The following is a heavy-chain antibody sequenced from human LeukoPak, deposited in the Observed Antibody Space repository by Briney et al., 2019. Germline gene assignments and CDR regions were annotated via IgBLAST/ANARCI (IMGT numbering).Heavy chain of an antibody. CDR2: IRSSSSTI. D-gene: IGHD3-9*01. J-gene: IGHJ4*02. CDR3: ARSGILTGRYFDY. V-gene: IGHV3-48*04. CDR1: GFTFSSYS. Sequence: GGSLRLSCAASGFTFSSYSMNWVRQAPGKGLEWVSYIRSSSSTIYYADSVKGRFTISRDNAKNSLYLQMNSLRAEDTAVYYCARSGILTGRYFDYWGQGTLVTVSS.